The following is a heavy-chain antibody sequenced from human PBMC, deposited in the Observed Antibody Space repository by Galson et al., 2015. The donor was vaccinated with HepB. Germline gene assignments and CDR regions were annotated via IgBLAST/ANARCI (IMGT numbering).Heavy chain of an antibody. J-gene: IGHJ4*02. D-gene: IGHD1-1*01. CDR3: ARDWYNWSDGIGC. CDR1: GFTFSSYA. V-gene: IGHV3-30-3*01. Sequence: SLRLSCAASGFTFSSYAMHWVRQAPGKGLEWVAVISYDGNNKNYADSVKGRFTISRDNSKNTLFLQVNSLRPEDTAVYYCARDWYNWSDGIGCWGQGTLVTVSS. CDR2: ISYDGNNK.